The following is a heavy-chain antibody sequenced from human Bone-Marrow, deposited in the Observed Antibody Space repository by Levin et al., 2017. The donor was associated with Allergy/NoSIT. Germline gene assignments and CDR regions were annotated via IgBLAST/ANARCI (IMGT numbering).Heavy chain of an antibody. V-gene: IGHV3-23*01. D-gene: IGHD6-25*01. CDR3: AKDLLGGSNGYFDY. CDR2: IGDSGGGT. Sequence: GGSLRLSCAASGFTFSTYAMSWVRQAPGKGLEWVSTIGDSGGGTYYADSVKGRFTISRDNSKNTLYLQINSLRAEETAVDDCAKDLLGGSNGYFDYWGRGTLVTVSS. CDR1: GFTFSTYA. J-gene: IGHJ4*02.